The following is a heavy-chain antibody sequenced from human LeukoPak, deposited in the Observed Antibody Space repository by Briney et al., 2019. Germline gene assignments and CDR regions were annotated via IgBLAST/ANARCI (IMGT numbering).Heavy chain of an antibody. V-gene: IGHV3-53*01. J-gene: IGHJ4*02. D-gene: IGHD5-24*01. CDR2: IYSGGST. Sequence: QAGGSLRLSCAASGFTVSSNYMSWVRQAPGKGLEWVSVIYSGGSTYYADSVKGRFTISRDNSKNTLYLQMNSLRAEDTAVYYCARDRWLQSGGPILDYWGQGTLVTVSS. CDR3: ARDRWLQSGGPILDY. CDR1: GFTVSSNY.